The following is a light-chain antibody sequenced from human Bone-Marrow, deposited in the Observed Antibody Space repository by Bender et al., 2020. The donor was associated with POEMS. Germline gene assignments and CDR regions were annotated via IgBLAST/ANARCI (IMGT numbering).Light chain of an antibody. J-gene: IGLJ3*02. V-gene: IGLV1-40*01. Sequence: QSVLTQPPSVSGAPGQRVTISCTGSSSNTGSGYDINWYQHLPGTAPKLLIYGYNNRPSGVPDRFSGSKSGTSASLAITVLQAEDESDYYCQSYDNSLGGWVFGGGTKLTVL. CDR2: GYN. CDR3: QSYDNSLGGWV. CDR1: SSNTGSGYD.